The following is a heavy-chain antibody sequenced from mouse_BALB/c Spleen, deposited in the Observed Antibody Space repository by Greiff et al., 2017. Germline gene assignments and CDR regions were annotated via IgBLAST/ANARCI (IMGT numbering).Heavy chain of an antibody. CDR3: ARGNYGAWFAY. CDR2: IDPENGNT. Sequence: EVMLVESGAELVRPGALVKLSCKASGFNIKDYYMHWVKQRPEQGLEWIGWIDPENGNTIYDPKFQGKASITADTSSNTAYLQLSSLTSEDTAVYYCARGNYGAWFAYWGQGTLVTVSA. CDR1: GFNIKDYY. V-gene: IGHV14-1*02. D-gene: IGHD2-1*01. J-gene: IGHJ3*01.